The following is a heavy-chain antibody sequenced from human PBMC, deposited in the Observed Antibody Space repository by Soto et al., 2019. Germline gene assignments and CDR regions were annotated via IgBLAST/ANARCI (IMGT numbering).Heavy chain of an antibody. V-gene: IGHV4-59*01. D-gene: IGHD3-9*01. CDR2: IYYSGST. CDR1: GGSISSYY. J-gene: IGHJ3*02. Sequence: SETLSLTCTVSGGSISSYYWSWIRQPPGKGLEWIGYIYYSGSTNYNPSLKSRVTISVDTSKNQFSLKLSSVTAADTAVYYCAREFRDLTGYYTGAFDIWGQGTMVTVSS. CDR3: AREFRDLTGYYTGAFDI.